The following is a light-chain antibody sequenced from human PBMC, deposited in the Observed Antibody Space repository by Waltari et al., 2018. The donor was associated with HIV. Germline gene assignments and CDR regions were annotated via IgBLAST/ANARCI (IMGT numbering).Light chain of an antibody. V-gene: IGLV2-11*01. J-gene: IGLJ3*02. CDR1: SSDVGGYNY. CDR2: DVN. CDR3: CSYAGNYVM. Sequence: QSALTQPRSVSGSPGQSVTISCTGTSSDVGGYNYVSWYQQHPDKAPKLMIFDVNQRPSGVPDRFSGSKSVNTASLSISGLQAEDEADYYCCSYAGNYVMFGGGTTLTVL.